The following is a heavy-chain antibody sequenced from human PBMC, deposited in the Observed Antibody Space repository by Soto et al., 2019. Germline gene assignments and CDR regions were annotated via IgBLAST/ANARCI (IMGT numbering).Heavy chain of an antibody. CDR2: IYYSGST. CDR1: VVSISSYY. J-gene: IGHJ4*02. D-gene: IGHD3-10*01. CDR3: ASNYGSGSYFDSGFDY. V-gene: IGHV4-59*01. Sequence: SETLSLTCTFSVVSISSYYWSWMRHPPGKGLEWIGYIYYSGSTNYNPSLKSRVTISVDTSKNQFSLKLSSVTAADTAVYYCASNYGSGSYFDSGFDYWGQGTLVTVSS.